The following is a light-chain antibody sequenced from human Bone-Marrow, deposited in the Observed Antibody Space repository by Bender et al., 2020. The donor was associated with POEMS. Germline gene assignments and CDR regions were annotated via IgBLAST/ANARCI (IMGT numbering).Light chain of an antibody. Sequence: SYEVTQQPSVSVSPGQTASITCSGDDLGDKYVAWYQQKPGQSPVLVIYQDTKRPSGIPERFSGSNSGNTDTLTISGTQAMDEADYYCQAWDTYSVIFGGGTKLTVL. V-gene: IGLV3-1*01. J-gene: IGLJ2*01. CDR2: QDT. CDR1: DLGDKY. CDR3: QAWDTYSVI.